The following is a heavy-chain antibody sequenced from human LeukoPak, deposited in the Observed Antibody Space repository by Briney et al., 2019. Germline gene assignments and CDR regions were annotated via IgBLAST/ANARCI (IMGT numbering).Heavy chain of an antibody. CDR3: AKGSIYYDSSGYEFDY. CDR1: GFTFSSHD. J-gene: IGHJ4*02. V-gene: IGHV3-30*18. CDR2: ISYDGGKK. D-gene: IGHD3-22*01. Sequence: GGSLRLSCAASGFTFSSHDMHWVRQAPGKGLEWVAIISYDGGKKDYADSVKGRFTISRDNSKNTLYLQMNSLRAEDTAVYYCAKGSIYYDSSGYEFDYWGQGTLVTVSS.